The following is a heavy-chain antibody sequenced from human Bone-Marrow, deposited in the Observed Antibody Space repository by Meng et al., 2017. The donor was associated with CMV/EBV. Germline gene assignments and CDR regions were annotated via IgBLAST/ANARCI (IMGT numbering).Heavy chain of an antibody. V-gene: IGHV3-30*04. CDR1: GFTFSSYA. CDR2: ISYDGSNK. Sequence: GESLKISCAASGFTFSSYAMHWVRQAPGKGLEWVAVISYDGSNKYYADSVKGRFTISRDNSKNTLYLQMNSLRAEDTAVYYCARGSVQLWLVLLHDAFDIWGQGTMVTVSS. CDR3: ARGSVQLWLVLLHDAFDI. J-gene: IGHJ3*02. D-gene: IGHD5-18*01.